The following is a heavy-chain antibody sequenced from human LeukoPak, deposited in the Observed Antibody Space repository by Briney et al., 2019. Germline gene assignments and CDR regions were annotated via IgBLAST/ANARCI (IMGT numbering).Heavy chain of an antibody. Sequence: SETLSLTCAVYGGSFSGYYWSWIRQPPGKGLEWIGEINHSGSTNYNPSLKSRVTISVDTSKNQFSLKLSSVTAADTAVYYCASQGRAAAGTGVTHWFDPWGQGTLVTVSS. J-gene: IGHJ5*02. D-gene: IGHD6-13*01. V-gene: IGHV4-34*01. CDR2: INHSGST. CDR3: ASQGRAAAGTGVTHWFDP. CDR1: GGSFSGYY.